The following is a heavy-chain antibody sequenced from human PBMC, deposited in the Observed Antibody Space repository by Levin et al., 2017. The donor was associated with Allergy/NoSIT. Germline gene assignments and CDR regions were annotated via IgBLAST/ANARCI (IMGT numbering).Heavy chain of an antibody. CDR1: GFTFSDDY. CDR2: IGGRGTFT. CDR3: ARVNHYDSSGYRRPTPYFDY. J-gene: IGHJ4*02. Sequence: PGGSLRLSCSASGFTFSDDYMTWIRQAPGKGLEWVSYIGGRGTFTNYADSVKGRFTISRDNARNSLSLQMNHLRADDTAVYYCARVNHYDSSGYRRPTPYFDYWGQGTMVTVSS. D-gene: IGHD3-22*01. V-gene: IGHV3-11*05.